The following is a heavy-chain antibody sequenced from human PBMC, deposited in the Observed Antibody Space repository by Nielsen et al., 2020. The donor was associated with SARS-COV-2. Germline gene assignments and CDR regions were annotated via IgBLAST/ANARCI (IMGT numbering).Heavy chain of an antibody. Sequence: GESLKISCAASGFTFSSYWMSWVRQAPGKGLEWVANIKQDGSEKYYVDSVKGRFTISRDNAKNSLYLQMNSLRAEDTAVYYCARGGVTPAYHYYYYYMDVWGIGTTVTVSS. CDR3: ARGGVTPAYHYYYYYMDV. CDR2: IKQDGSEK. CDR1: GFTFSSYW. D-gene: IGHD2-2*01. J-gene: IGHJ6*03. V-gene: IGHV3-7*01.